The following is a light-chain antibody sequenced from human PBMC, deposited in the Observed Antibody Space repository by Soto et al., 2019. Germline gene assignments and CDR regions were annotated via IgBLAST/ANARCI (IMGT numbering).Light chain of an antibody. CDR1: QSISSY. Sequence: DIQMTQSPSSLSASVGDRVTITCRASQSISSYLNWYKQKLGKAPKLLIYAASNLQSGVPSRFSGSGSMTDFTLTISSLQPEDFATYYCQQTYTTPRTFGHGTKVEIK. CDR3: QQTYTTPRT. V-gene: IGKV1-39*01. CDR2: AAS. J-gene: IGKJ1*01.